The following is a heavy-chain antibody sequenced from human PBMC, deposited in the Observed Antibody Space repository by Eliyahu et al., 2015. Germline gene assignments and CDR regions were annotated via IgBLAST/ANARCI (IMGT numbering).Heavy chain of an antibody. Sequence: QVQLQESGPGLVKPSETLSLTCTVXSGSXSNSVYYWVWIHQPPGKGLEWIGSIYYGGTTYYSPSLKSRVTISLDTSKNQFSLELYSVTAADTAVYYCVGRIHPPVFDPPSWGQGTRVTVSS. CDR2: IYYGGTT. D-gene: IGHD3-10*02. CDR1: SGSXSNSVYY. CDR3: VGRIHPPVFDPPS. J-gene: IGHJ5*02. V-gene: IGHV4-39*01.